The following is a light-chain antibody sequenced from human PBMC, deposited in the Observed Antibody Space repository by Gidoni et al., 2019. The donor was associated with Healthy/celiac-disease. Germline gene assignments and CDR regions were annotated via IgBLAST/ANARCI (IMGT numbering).Light chain of an antibody. J-gene: IGKJ3*01. Sequence: DIQLTQPPSFLSASVGDRVTITCRASQGISSYLAWYQQKPGKAPKLLVYAASTLQSGVPSRFSGSGSGTDFTLTISRLQPEDFATYYCQQLNSYPPFTFGPGTKVDIK. CDR3: QQLNSYPPFT. CDR1: QGISSY. V-gene: IGKV1-9*01. CDR2: AAS.